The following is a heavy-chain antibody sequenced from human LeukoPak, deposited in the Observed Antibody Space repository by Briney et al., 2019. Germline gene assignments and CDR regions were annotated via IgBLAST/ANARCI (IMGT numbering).Heavy chain of an antibody. D-gene: IGHD1-26*01. Sequence: GGSLRLSCAASGFTVSSNYMSWVRQAPGKGLEWVSVIYSGGSTYYADSVKGRFTISRDNSKNTLYLQMNSLRAEDTAVYCCARAEAGGAFDIWGQGTMVTVSS. V-gene: IGHV3-66*02. J-gene: IGHJ3*02. CDR1: GFTVSSNY. CDR3: ARAEAGGAFDI. CDR2: IYSGGST.